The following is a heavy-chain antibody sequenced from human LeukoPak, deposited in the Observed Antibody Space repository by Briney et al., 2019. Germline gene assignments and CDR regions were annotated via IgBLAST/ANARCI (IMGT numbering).Heavy chain of an antibody. J-gene: IGHJ4*02. V-gene: IGHV3-33*01. D-gene: IGHD1-26*01. CDR2: IWYDGSNK. CDR1: GFTFSSYG. Sequence: PGRSLRLSCAASGFTFSSYGMHWVRQAPGKGLEWVAVIWYDGSNKYYADSVKGRFTISRDNSKNTLYLQMNSLRAEDTAVYYCARDGRVGATSKGYFDYWGQGTLVTVSS. CDR3: ARDGRVGATSKGYFDY.